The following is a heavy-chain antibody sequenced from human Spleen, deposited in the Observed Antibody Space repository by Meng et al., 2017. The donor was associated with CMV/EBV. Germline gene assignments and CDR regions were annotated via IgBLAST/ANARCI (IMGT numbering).Heavy chain of an antibody. CDR2: ISTSGSAR. CDR1: GFPFSSYA. V-gene: IGHV3-48*03. D-gene: IGHD5-12*01. J-gene: IGHJ6*02. Sequence: GGSVRLSCSASGFPFSSYAMNWVRQAPGKGLEWVSCISTSGSARYFADSVKGRFTISRDNTKNSLYLQMSSLRAEDTGVYFCAKAAYSDYGYYYYGMDVWGQGTTVTVSS. CDR3: AKAAYSDYGYYYYGMDV.